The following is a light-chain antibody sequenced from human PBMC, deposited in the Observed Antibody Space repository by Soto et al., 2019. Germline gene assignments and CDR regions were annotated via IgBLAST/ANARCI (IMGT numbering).Light chain of an antibody. CDR2: GAS. CDR3: QQYNNWPRT. CDR1: QSVSGN. Sequence: EIVMTQSPATLSVSPGERATLSCRASQSVSGNLAWYQQKPGQAPRLLIYGASTRATGFPARFSGSGSGTEFTLTISRLQSEDFAVYYCQQYNNWPRTFGQGTKVEIK. J-gene: IGKJ1*01. V-gene: IGKV3-15*01.